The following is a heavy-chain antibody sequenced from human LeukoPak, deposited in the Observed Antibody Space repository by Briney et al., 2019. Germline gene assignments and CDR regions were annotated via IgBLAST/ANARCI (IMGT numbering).Heavy chain of an antibody. D-gene: IGHD6-19*01. Sequence: GGSLRLSCAASGFTFSSYGMDWVRQAPGKGLEWVAFIRYDGSNEYYADSVKGRFTISRDNCKNTLYLQMNSLRAEDTAVYYCAKGEQWLVRRPFDIWGQGTMVTVSS. J-gene: IGHJ3*02. CDR2: IRYDGSNE. CDR3: AKGEQWLVRRPFDI. CDR1: GFTFSSYG. V-gene: IGHV3-30*02.